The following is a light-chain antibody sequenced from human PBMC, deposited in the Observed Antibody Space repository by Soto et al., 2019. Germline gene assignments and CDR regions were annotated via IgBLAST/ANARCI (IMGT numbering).Light chain of an antibody. J-gene: IGLJ1*01. CDR1: SSDVGTYNL. V-gene: IGLV2-23*02. Sequence: QSVLTQPASVSGSPGQSITISCSGTSSDVGTYNLVSWYQQHPGKAPKLMIYEVNKRPSGVSSRFSGSKSGNTASLTISGLQPEDEADYYCCSYAGGSTVYVFGIGTKVTVL. CDR2: EVN. CDR3: CSYAGGSTVYV.